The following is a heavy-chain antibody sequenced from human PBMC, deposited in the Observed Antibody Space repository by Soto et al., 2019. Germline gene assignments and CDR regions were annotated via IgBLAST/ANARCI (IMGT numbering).Heavy chain of an antibody. D-gene: IGHD3-9*01. J-gene: IGHJ6*02. CDR1: GGSTSSGDYY. Sequence: PSETLSLTCTVSGGSTSSGDYYWSWIRQPPGKGLEWIGYIYYSGSTYYNPSLKSRVTISVDTSKNQFSLKLSSVTAADTAVYYCARDHYVYDILTGYGCYYGMDVWGQGTTVTVSS. CDR3: ARDHYVYDILTGYGCYYGMDV. CDR2: IYYSGST. V-gene: IGHV4-30-4*01.